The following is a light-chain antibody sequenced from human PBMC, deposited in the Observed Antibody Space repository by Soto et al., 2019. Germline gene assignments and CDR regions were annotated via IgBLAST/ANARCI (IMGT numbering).Light chain of an antibody. V-gene: IGLV3-1*01. J-gene: IGLJ2*01. Sequence: SYELTQPPSVSVSPGQTASITCSGDKLGDKYASWYQQKPGQSPVLVIYQDIRRPSGIPERFSGSSSGNTATLTISGTQAIDEADYFCQAWDINTMVFGGWTKVTVL. CDR2: QDI. CDR3: QAWDINTMV. CDR1: KLGDKY.